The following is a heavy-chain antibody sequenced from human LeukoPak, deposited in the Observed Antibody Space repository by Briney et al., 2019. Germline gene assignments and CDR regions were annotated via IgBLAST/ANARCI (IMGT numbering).Heavy chain of an antibody. J-gene: IGHJ3*02. CDR1: GYTFSSSA. D-gene: IGHD3-16*02. V-gene: IGHV7-4-1*02. Sequence: ASVKVSCKASGYTFSSSAMNWLRQAPGQGLQWMGWINTNTGNPAYAQDFTGRFVFSLDTSVSTAYLQISSLKAEDTAVYYCAGGEYYDYVWGSYRPDAFDIWGQGTMVTVSS. CDR2: INTNTGNP. CDR3: AGGEYYDYVWGSYRPDAFDI.